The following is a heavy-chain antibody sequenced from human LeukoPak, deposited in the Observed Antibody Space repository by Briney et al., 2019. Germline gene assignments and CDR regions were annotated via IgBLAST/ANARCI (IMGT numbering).Heavy chain of an antibody. Sequence: GGSLRLSCAASGFTFSSYSMNWVRQAPGKGLEWVSYISSSSSTIYYADSVKGRFTISRDNAKNSLYLQMNSLRAEDTAVYYCAREGETYHYDSSGHRLGYWGQGTLVTVSS. CDR1: GFTFSSYS. V-gene: IGHV3-48*01. J-gene: IGHJ4*02. CDR3: AREGETYHYDSSGHRLGY. CDR2: ISSSSSTI. D-gene: IGHD3-22*01.